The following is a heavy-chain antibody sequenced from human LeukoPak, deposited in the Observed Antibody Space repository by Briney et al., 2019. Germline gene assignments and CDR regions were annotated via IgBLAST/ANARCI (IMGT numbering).Heavy chain of an antibody. V-gene: IGHV5-51*01. Sequence: GESLEISCKGSGYSFTSYWIGGVRPLPGKGLEGMGVIYPVDSDTRYSPSFQGQVTISADKSISTAYLQWSSLKASDTAMYYCARSSIVVVPAPDYWGQGTLVTVSS. CDR2: IYPVDSDT. CDR3: ARSSIVVVPAPDY. D-gene: IGHD2-2*01. J-gene: IGHJ4*02. CDR1: GYSFTSYW.